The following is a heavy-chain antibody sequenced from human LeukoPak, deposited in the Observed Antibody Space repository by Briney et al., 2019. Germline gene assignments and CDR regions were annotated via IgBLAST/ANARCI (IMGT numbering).Heavy chain of an antibody. D-gene: IGHD2-15*01. CDR2: IKPDGSEQ. CDR1: GFSFSTFW. V-gene: IGHV3-7*01. CDR3: VRGGGLLPDY. Sequence: GGSLRLSCAASGFSFSTFWMSWVRQAPERGLEWVANIKPDGSEQYYVDSVKGRFTISRDNAKNSMYLQISSLRAEDTAVYYCVRGGGLLPDYWGQRTPVTVSS. J-gene: IGHJ4*02.